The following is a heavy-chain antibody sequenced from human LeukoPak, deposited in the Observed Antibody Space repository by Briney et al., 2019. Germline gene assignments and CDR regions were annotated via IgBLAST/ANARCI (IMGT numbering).Heavy chain of an antibody. J-gene: IGHJ4*02. D-gene: IGHD6-6*01. CDR3: ARDLAAARLDF. CDR2: IWYDGSQE. V-gene: IGHV3-30*02. Sequence: GGSLRLSCAAPGFTFSNHGMHWVRQAPGKGLEWVANIWYDGSQEYYADTVKGRFTISRDISKNTLYLQMNSLRAEDTAVYYCARDLAAARLDFRGQGTLVTVSS. CDR1: GFTFSNHG.